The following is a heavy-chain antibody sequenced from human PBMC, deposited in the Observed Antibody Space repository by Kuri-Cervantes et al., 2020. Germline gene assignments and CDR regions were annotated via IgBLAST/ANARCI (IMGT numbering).Heavy chain of an antibody. D-gene: IGHD5-12*01. Sequence: GESLKISCAASGFTFSNCGMHWVRQAPGKGLEWVAFIRYDGSNKYYADSVKGRFTISRDNSKNTLYLQMNSLRAEDTAVYYCAKDRTNVDLGFDYWGQGTLVTVSS. V-gene: IGHV3-30*02. J-gene: IGHJ4*02. CDR1: GFTFSNCG. CDR3: AKDRTNVDLGFDY. CDR2: IRYDGSNK.